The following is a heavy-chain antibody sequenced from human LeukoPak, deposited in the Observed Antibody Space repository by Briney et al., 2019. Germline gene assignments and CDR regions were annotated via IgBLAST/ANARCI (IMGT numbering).Heavy chain of an antibody. CDR1: GYTFTSYG. CDR2: ISAYNGNT. J-gene: IGHJ6*02. Sequence: ASVKVSCKASGYTFTSYGISWVRQAPGQGLEWMGWISAYNGNTNYAQKLRGRVTMTTDTSTSTAYMELRSLRSDDTAVYYCARENYDFWSGNRYGMDVWGQGTTVTVSS. V-gene: IGHV1-18*01. CDR3: ARENYDFWSGNRYGMDV. D-gene: IGHD3-3*01.